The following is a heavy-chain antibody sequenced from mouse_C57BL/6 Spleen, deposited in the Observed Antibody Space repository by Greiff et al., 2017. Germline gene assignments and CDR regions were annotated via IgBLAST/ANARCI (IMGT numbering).Heavy chain of an antibody. CDR2: FYPGSGSI. D-gene: IGHD2-4*01. CDR1: GYTFTEYT. Sequence: VQLQQSGAELVKPGASVKLSCKASGYTFTEYTIHWVKQRSGQGLEWIGWFYPGSGSIKYNEKFKDKATLTADKSSTTVYMELSRLTSEDSAVYFCARHEEGDYDDGAWFAYWGQGTLVTVSA. CDR3: ARHEEGDYDDGAWFAY. V-gene: IGHV1-62-2*01. J-gene: IGHJ3*01.